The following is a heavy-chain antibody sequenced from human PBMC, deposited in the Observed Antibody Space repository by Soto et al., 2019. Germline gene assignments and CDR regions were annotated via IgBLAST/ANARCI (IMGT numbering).Heavy chain of an antibody. CDR3: AREPHSGYDIGSAFDI. J-gene: IGHJ3*02. CDR2: ISSSSSYI. V-gene: IGHV3-21*01. Sequence: PVGSLRLSCAAFGFTFSSYSMNWVRQAQGKGLEWVSSISSSSSYIYYADTVKGRFTISRDNAKNSLYLQMNSLRAEDTAVYYCAREPHSGYDIGSAFDIWGQGTMVTVPS. CDR1: GFTFSSYS. D-gene: IGHD5-12*01.